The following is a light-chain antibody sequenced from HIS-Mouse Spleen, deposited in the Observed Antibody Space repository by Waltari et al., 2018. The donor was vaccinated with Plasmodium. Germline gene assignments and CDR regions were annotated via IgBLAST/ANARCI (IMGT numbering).Light chain of an antibody. J-gene: IGKJ3*01. CDR2: AAS. Sequence: AIRMTQSPSSFSASTGDRVTITCRASKGISSYLAWYQQKPGKAPKLLIYAASTLQSGVPSRFSGSGSGTDFTLTISCLQSEDFATYYCQQYYSYPFTFGPGTKVEIK. CDR1: KGISSY. V-gene: IGKV1-8*01. CDR3: QQYYSYPFT.